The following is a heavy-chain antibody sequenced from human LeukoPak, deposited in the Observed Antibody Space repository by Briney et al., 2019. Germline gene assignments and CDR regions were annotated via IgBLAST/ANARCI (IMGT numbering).Heavy chain of an antibody. CDR2: INHSGST. J-gene: IGHJ4*01. V-gene: IGHV4-34*01. CDR1: GGSFSGYY. D-gene: IGHD6-19*01. Sequence: SETLSLTCAVYGGSFSGYYWSWIRQPPGKGLEWIGEINHSGSTNYNPSLKSRVTISVDTSKNQFSLKLSSVTAADTAVYYCASTPTGYSSGWYGFWGQGTLVTVYS. CDR3: ASTPTGYSSGWYGF.